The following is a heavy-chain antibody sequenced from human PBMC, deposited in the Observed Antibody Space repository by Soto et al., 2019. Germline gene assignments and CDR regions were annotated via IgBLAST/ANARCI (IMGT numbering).Heavy chain of an antibody. Sequence: EVQLVESGGGLVQPGGSLRLSCAASGFTFSSYWIHWVLQAPGEGLVWVSRINGDGLTTNYADSVKGRFASSRDNRKNTLYLQMNSLGAEDTAVYYCARGASGAFYHDSWGQGTLVTVSS. J-gene: IGHJ4*02. CDR1: GFTFSSYW. V-gene: IGHV3-74*01. CDR3: ARGASGAFYHDS. D-gene: IGHD2-2*01. CDR2: INGDGLTT.